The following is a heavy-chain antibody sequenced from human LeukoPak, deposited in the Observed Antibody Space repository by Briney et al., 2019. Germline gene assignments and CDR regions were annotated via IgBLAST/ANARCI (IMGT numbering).Heavy chain of an antibody. CDR1: GFTVSSNY. J-gene: IGHJ4*02. V-gene: IGHV3-66*01. D-gene: IGHD1-14*01. CDR2: IYSGGST. CDR3: AKDLRPTGDDY. Sequence: GGSLRLSCAASGFTVSSNYMSWVRQAPGKGLEWVSVIYSGGSTYYADSVKGRFTISRDNSKNTLYLQMNSLRAEDTAVYYCAKDLRPTGDDYWGQGTLVTVSS.